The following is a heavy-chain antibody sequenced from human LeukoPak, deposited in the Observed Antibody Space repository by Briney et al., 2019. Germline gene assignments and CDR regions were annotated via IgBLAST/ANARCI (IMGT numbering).Heavy chain of an antibody. D-gene: IGHD1-14*01. J-gene: IGHJ4*02. CDR1: DASIKTYY. V-gene: IGHV4-59*13. Sequence: PSETLSLTCSVSDASIKTYYWTWIRQPPGKGLEYIGCIYSRGSPKYNPSLKSRVTLSVDTSKNQFSLNPRSVTAADTAVYYCARVREGNHLHQFYLDSWGQGIRVTVSS. CDR3: ARVREGNHLHQFYLDS. CDR2: IYSRGSP.